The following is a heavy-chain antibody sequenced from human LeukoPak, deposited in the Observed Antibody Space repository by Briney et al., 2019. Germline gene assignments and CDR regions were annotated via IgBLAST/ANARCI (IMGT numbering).Heavy chain of an antibody. CDR3: AKDRGITFRDYSNSYSWTN. D-gene: IGHD4-11*01. CDR1: GFTFSSYA. V-gene: IGHV3-23*01. Sequence: QPGGSLRLSCAASGFTFSSYAMSWVRQAPGKGLEWVSAISGSGGSTYYADSVKGRFTISRDNSKNTLYLQMNSLRAEDTAVHYCAKDRGITFRDYSNSYSWTNWGQGTLVTVSS. CDR2: ISGSGGST. J-gene: IGHJ4*02.